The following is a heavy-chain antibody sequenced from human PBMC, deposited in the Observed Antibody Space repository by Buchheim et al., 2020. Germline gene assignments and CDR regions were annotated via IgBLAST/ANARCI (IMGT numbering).Heavy chain of an antibody. D-gene: IGHD3-16*02. J-gene: IGHJ5*02. Sequence: QVQLQESGPGLVKPSGTLSLTCSVSGGSISSSNWWSWVRQPPGKGLEWIGEIYHSGSTNFYPSLNSRVTISVNKSKNQFSLKLSSVTAADTAVYYCARSWSDYVWGSYRILNWFDPWGQGTL. CDR2: IYHSGST. V-gene: IGHV4-4*02. CDR1: GGSISSSNW. CDR3: ARSWSDYVWGSYRILNWFDP.